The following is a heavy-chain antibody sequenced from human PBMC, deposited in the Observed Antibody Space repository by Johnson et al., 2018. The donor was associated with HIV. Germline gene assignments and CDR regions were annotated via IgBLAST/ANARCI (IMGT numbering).Heavy chain of an antibody. J-gene: IGHJ3*02. D-gene: IGHD6-19*01. CDR2: ISSSGSTI. V-gene: IGHV3-11*04. CDR1: AFTFSDYY. CDR3: ARIPGSGWEHDAFDI. Sequence: QVQLVESGGGLVKPGGSLRLSCAASAFTFSDYYMTWMRQAPGKGLEWVSYISSSGSTIYYADSVKGRFTISRDNAKNSLYLQMNSLRAEDTAVYYCARIPGSGWEHDAFDIWGQGTMVTVSS.